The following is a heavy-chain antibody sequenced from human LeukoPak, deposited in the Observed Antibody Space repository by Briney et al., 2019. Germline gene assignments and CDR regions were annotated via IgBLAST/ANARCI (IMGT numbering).Heavy chain of an antibody. CDR2: ISDTGST. Sequence: SETLSLTCTVSGGSISSFYWTWIRQPPGKGLELIGYISDTGSTDYNPSLKGRLTMSIDTSKSQFSLRLNSVTAADTALYCCATMVRGARFDYWGQGTLVTVSS. D-gene: IGHD3-10*01. CDR3: ATMVRGARFDY. J-gene: IGHJ4*02. CDR1: GGSISSFY. V-gene: IGHV4-59*08.